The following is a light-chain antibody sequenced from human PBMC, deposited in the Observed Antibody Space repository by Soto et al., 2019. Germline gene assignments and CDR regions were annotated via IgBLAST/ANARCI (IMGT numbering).Light chain of an antibody. CDR3: QQYADSPIT. V-gene: IGKV3-20*01. CDR1: QRLASNY. CDR2: GVS. Sequence: EIVLTQSPGTLSLSPWERATLSCRASQRLASNYLAWYQQRPGQAPRLLLYGVSSRATGIPDRFSGSGSGTDFTLAISRVEPEDFAVYFCQQYADSPITFGQGTRLEIK. J-gene: IGKJ5*01.